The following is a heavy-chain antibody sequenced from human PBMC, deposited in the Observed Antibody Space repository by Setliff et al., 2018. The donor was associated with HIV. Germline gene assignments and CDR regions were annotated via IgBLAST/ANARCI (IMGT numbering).Heavy chain of an antibody. CDR3: ARDHGIAASVYDAFDL. Sequence: SVKVSCRASGGTFSNSAISWVRQAPGQGPEWMGRIIPMFGTANYAQKFQGRVTITADKSTSTAYMELSSLRSEDTAVYYCARDHGIAASVYDAFDLWGQGTMVTVSS. J-gene: IGHJ3*01. CDR1: GGTFSNSA. CDR2: IIPMFGTA. V-gene: IGHV1-69*06. D-gene: IGHD6-13*01.